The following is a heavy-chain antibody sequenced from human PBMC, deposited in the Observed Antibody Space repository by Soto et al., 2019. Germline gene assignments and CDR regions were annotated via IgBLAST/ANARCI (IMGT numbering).Heavy chain of an antibody. Sequence: QITLRESGPPLVKATQTLTLTCSFSGFSFFTSGVGVGWIRQPPGKALEWLALIYWDDEKRYSPSLKSRVTITKDTSKSQVFLTMTNMDPVDTATYYCAHRGYSYGYWDYWGQGTLVTVSS. CDR1: GFSFFTSGVG. CDR2: IYWDDEK. D-gene: IGHD5-18*01. V-gene: IGHV2-5*02. CDR3: AHRGYSYGYWDY. J-gene: IGHJ4*02.